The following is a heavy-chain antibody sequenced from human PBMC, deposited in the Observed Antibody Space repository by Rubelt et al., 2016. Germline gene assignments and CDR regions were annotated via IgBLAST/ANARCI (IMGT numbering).Heavy chain of an antibody. J-gene: IGHJ4*02. Sequence: QLQLQESGPGLVKPSETLSLTCTVSGGSISSSSYYWGWIRQPPGKGLEWIGSIYYSGSTSYDPSLNGRVTISVDTSKNPFSLKRSSVTAADTAVYYCAIARHYYDRSGYYFDYWGQGTLVTVSS. D-gene: IGHD3-22*01. CDR2: IYYSGST. CDR3: AIARHYYDRSGYYFDY. V-gene: IGHV4-39*07. CDR1: GGSISSSSYY.